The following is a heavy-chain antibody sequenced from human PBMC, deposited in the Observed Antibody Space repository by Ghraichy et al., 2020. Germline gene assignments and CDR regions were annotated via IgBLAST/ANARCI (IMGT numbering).Heavy chain of an antibody. V-gene: IGHV4-30-2*01. CDR2: IYHGGGT. CDR3: DAARIQKWLSFDP. Sequence: SETLSLTCAVSGGSISSGGYSWSWIRQPPGKGLEWIGYIYHGGGTYYNPSLKSRVTISMDKSKNQFSLKLNSMTAADTAVYFCDAARIQKWLSFDPWGQGTLVTVSS. J-gene: IGHJ5*02. CDR1: GGSISSGGYS. D-gene: IGHD5-18*01.